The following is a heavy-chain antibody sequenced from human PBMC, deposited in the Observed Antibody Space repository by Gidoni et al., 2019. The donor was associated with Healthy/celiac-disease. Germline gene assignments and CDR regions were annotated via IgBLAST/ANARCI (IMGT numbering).Heavy chain of an antibody. CDR1: GFTFSSSG. CDR3: AKDKGAYCGGDCYSGYFQH. V-gene: IGHV3-30*18. Sequence: QVQLVESGGGVVQPGRSLRLSCAASGFTFSSSGMHWVRQAPGKGLEWVAVISYDGSNKYYADSVKGRFTISRDNSKNTLYLQMNSLRAEDTAVYYCAKDKGAYCGGDCYSGYFQHWGQGTLVTVSS. D-gene: IGHD2-21*01. J-gene: IGHJ1*01. CDR2: ISYDGSNK.